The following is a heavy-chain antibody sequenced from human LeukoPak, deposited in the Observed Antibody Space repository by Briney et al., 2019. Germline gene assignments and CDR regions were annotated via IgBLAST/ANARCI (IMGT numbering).Heavy chain of an antibody. J-gene: IGHJ5*02. CDR1: GGTFSSYA. CDR3: AKETTVTGNWFDP. CDR2: ISGSGGST. Sequence: SCKASGGTFSSYAMSWVRQAPGKGLEWVSAISGSGGSTYYADSVKGRFTISRDNSKNTLYLQMNSLRAEDTAVYYCAKETTVTGNWFDPWGQGTLVTVSS. D-gene: IGHD4-4*01. V-gene: IGHV3-23*01.